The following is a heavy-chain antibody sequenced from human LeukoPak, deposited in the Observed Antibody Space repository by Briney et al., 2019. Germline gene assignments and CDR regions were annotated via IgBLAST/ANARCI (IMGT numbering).Heavy chain of an antibody. D-gene: IGHD2-2*01. V-gene: IGHV4-34*01. CDR2: INHSGST. Sequence: SETLSLTCTVSGGSISSYYWSWIRQPPGKGLEWIGEINHSGSTNYNPSLKSRVTISVDTSKNQFSLKLSSVTAADTAVYYCARGSQYCSSTSCSARTPYYFDYWGQGTLVTVSS. CDR3: ARGSQYCSSTSCSARTPYYFDY. CDR1: GGSISSYY. J-gene: IGHJ4*02.